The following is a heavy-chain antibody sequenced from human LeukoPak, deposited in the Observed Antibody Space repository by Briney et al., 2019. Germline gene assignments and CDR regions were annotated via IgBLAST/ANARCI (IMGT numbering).Heavy chain of an antibody. J-gene: IGHJ4*02. CDR1: GLTFTSYT. D-gene: IGHD3-10*01. CDR3: AIIRGRNS. Sequence: GGSLRLSCVVSGLTFTSYTMDWVRQAPGKGLEWLSSISSSSNDICYAYSVKGRFTISSDNAKNSVLLQMNSLRAEDTALYYCAIIRGRNSWGQGTLVTVSS. V-gene: IGHV3-21*01. CDR2: ISSSSNDI.